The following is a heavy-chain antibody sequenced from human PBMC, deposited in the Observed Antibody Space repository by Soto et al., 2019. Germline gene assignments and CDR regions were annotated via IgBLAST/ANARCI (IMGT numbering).Heavy chain of an antibody. CDR2: IYYSGTT. V-gene: IGHV4-59*08. CDR1: GGSISSYY. J-gene: IGHJ4*02. CDR3: ATMGTPVTGLYYFDY. D-gene: IGHD4-17*01. Sequence: SETLSLTCTVSGGSISSYYWSWIRQPPGKGLEWIGYIYYSGTTNYNPSLKSRVTLSVDTSKNQFSLDLSSVTAADTAVYYCATMGTPVTGLYYFDYWGQGTLVTVSS.